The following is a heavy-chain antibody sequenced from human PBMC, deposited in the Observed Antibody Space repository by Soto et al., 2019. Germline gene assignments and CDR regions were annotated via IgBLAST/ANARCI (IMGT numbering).Heavy chain of an antibody. CDR3: ARVDILTGYYSFDY. CDR1: GGSISSGGYY. D-gene: IGHD3-9*01. J-gene: IGHJ4*02. V-gene: IGHV4-31*03. Sequence: SETLSLTCTVSGGSISSGGYYWSWIRQHPGKGLEWIGYIYYSGSTYYNPSLKSRVTISVDTSKNQFSLKLSSVTAADTAVYYCARVDILTGYYSFDYWGQGTLVTVSS. CDR2: IYYSGST.